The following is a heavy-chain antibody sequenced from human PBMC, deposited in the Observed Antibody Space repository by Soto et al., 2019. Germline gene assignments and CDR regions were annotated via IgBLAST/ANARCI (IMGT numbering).Heavy chain of an antibody. V-gene: IGHV3-23*01. CDR2: ISGSGGST. CDR1: GFTFSSYA. Sequence: EVQLLESGGGLVQPGGSLRLSCAASGFTFSSYAMSWVRQAPGKGLEWVSAISGSGGSTYYADSVKGRFTISRDNSKNTLYLQMNSLRAEDTAVYYCAKGARSITMVRGVTEFDYWGQGTLVTVSS. J-gene: IGHJ4*02. D-gene: IGHD3-10*01. CDR3: AKGARSITMVRGVTEFDY.